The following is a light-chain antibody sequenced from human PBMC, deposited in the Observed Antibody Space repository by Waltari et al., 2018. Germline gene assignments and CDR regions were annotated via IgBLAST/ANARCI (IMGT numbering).Light chain of an antibody. CDR3: QQYNSYLLT. CDR2: KTS. Sequence: DIQMTQSPSTLSASVGDRVTITCRASQSISSWLAWYQQKPGKAPKLLIYKTSSLESGVPSRFSGSGSGTEFTLTISSLQPDDFATYYCQQYNSYLLTFGGGTEVEIK. J-gene: IGKJ4*01. CDR1: QSISSW. V-gene: IGKV1-5*03.